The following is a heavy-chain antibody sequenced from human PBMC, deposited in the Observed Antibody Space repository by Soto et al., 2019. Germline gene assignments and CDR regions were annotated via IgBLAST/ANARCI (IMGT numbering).Heavy chain of an antibody. Sequence: QLLESGPRLVKPSETLSLTCTVSGGSITSNTFYWGWIRQPPGKGLEWIGSMYYSGNTYYNPSLKSRVTISVDASKNQFSLKLSSVTAADTAVYYCARLVWGFWYFDYWGQGTLVTVSS. D-gene: IGHD7-27*01. CDR3: ARLVWGFWYFDY. V-gene: IGHV4-39*01. CDR1: GGSITSNTFY. J-gene: IGHJ4*02. CDR2: MYYSGNT.